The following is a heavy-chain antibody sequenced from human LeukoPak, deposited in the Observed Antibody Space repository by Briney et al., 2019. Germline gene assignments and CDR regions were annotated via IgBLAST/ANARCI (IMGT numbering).Heavy chain of an antibody. CDR2: IYSGGST. Sequence: GGSLRLSCAASGFTVSRNYMSWVRQAPGKGLEWVSVIYSGGSTYYADSVKGRFTISTDTSKSTLFLQMNSLRAEDTAVYYCATFYDSSGYYKDYWGQGTLVTVSS. CDR3: ATFYDSSGYYKDY. V-gene: IGHV3-66*01. CDR1: GFTVSRNY. D-gene: IGHD3-22*01. J-gene: IGHJ4*02.